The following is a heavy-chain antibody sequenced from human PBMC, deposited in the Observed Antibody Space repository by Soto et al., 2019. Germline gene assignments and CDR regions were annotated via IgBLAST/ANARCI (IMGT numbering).Heavy chain of an antibody. J-gene: IGHJ5*02. CDR3: ARDLVGAVRSGFDP. V-gene: IGHV4-59*01. Sequence: SETLSLTCTVSGGSISSYYWSWIRQPPGKGLEWIGYIYYSGSTNYNPSLKSRVTISADTSKNQFSLKLSSVTAADTAVYYCARDLVGAVRSGFDPWGQGTLVTVS. CDR1: GGSISSYY. D-gene: IGHD1-26*01. CDR2: IYYSGST.